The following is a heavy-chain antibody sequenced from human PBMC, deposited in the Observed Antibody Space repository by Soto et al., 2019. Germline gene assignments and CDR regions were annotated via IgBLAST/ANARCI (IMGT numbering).Heavy chain of an antibody. D-gene: IGHD6-13*01. J-gene: IGHJ3*02. CDR3: AKDGPLIVAAGDAFDI. V-gene: IGHV3-23*01. Sequence: GGSLRLSCAASGFTFSSYAMSWVRQAPGKGLEWVSAICGSGGSTYKADAVKGRFTISSDNFKNMMYLQSNSLRAEDTDVYYCAKDGPLIVAAGDAFDIWGQGTMVTVSS. CDR1: GFTFSSYA. CDR2: ICGSGGST.